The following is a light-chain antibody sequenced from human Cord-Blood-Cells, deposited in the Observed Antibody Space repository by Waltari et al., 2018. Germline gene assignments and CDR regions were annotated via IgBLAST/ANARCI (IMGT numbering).Light chain of an antibody. CDR1: QSVSSSY. V-gene: IGKV3-20*01. Sequence: EIVLTQSPGTLSLSSGERATLPCRASQSVSSSYLAWYQQKPGQDPRLLIYGASSRATGIPDRFSGSGSGTDFTLTINRLEPEDFAVYYCQQYGSSPGTFGQGTKVEIK. CDR2: GAS. CDR3: QQYGSSPGT. J-gene: IGKJ1*01.